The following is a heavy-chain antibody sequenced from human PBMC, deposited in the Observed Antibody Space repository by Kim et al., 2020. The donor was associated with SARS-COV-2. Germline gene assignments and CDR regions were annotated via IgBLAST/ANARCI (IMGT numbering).Heavy chain of an antibody. J-gene: IGHJ4*02. D-gene: IGHD3-16*01. V-gene: IGHV5-51*01. CDR3: ARSAGPYDYYFDY. Sequence: RYRPTFQGQVTISGDKSTTTAYRQWSSLKASDTAMYYCARSAGPYDYYFDYWGQGTLVTVSS.